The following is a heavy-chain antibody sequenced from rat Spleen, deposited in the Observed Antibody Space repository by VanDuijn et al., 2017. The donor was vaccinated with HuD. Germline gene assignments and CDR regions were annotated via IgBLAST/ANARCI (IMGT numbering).Heavy chain of an antibody. V-gene: IGHV2-45*01. CDR2: MWSGGST. D-gene: IGHD1-6*01. CDR1: GFSLINYS. J-gene: IGHJ4*01. Sequence: QVQLMESGPGLVQPSETLSLTCTVSGFSLINYSVHWVRQPPGKGLEWMGVMWSGGSTAYNSALKSRLSISRETSKSQVFLKINSLQTEDTAIYYCTRPFMYTTDYYYVMDAWGQGASVTVSS. CDR3: TRPFMYTTDYYYVMDA.